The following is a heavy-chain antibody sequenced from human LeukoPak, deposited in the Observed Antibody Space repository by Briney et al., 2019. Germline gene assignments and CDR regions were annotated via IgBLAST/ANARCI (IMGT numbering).Heavy chain of an antibody. CDR3: ARGWLQFHY. V-gene: IGHV4-39*01. J-gene: IGHJ4*02. Sequence: SETLSLTCTVSGGSIRSSYYYWGWIRQPPGKGLEWIGSIYDSGSTYYNPSLKSRVTISVDTSKNQFSLKLNSVTAADTAVHYCARGWLQFHYWGQGTLVTVSS. CDR1: GGSIRSSYYY. CDR2: IYDSGST. D-gene: IGHD5-24*01.